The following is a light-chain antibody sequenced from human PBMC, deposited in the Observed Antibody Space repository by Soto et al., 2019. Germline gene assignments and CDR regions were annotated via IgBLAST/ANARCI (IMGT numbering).Light chain of an antibody. V-gene: IGKV3-20*01. J-gene: IGKJ1*01. CDR3: QQYGSTRWT. Sequence: VFTQSVGSQSLSHEERAALSPRASKRVGSNCLAWYQQNPGQPPRLLIHGASSRATGIPDRFSGRGSGTDFTLTISRLEPEDFAVYYCQQYGSTRWTFGQGTRWIS. CDR1: KRVGSNC. CDR2: GAS.